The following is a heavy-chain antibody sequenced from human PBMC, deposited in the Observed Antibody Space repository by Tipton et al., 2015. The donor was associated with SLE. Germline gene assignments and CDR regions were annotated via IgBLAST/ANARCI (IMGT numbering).Heavy chain of an antibody. CDR2: IRYDGSNK. CDR1: GFTFSSYG. Sequence: SLRLSCAASGFTFSSYGMHWVRQAPGKGLEWVAFIRYDGSNKYYADSVKGRFTIPRDNSKNTLYLQMNSLRAEDTAVYYCAQGNDFGVDYWGQGTLVTVSS. CDR3: AQGNDFGVDY. V-gene: IGHV3-30*02. D-gene: IGHD1-1*01. J-gene: IGHJ4*02.